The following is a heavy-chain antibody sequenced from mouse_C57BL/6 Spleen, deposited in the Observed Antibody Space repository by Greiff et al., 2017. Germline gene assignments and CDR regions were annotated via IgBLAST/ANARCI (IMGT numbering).Heavy chain of an antibody. D-gene: IGHD1-1*01. CDR3: ARENYYGSSYYAMDY. Sequence: QVQLQQPGAELVRPGSSVKLSCKASGYTFTSYWMHWVKQRPIQGLEWIGNIDPSDSETHYNQKFKDKATLTVDKSSSTAYMQLSSLTSEDSAVYYCARENYYGSSYYAMDYWGQGTSVTVSS. CDR2: IDPSDSET. CDR1: GYTFTSYW. J-gene: IGHJ4*01. V-gene: IGHV1-52*01.